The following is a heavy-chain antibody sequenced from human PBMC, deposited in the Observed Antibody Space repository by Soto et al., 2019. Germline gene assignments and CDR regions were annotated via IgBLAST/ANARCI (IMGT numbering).Heavy chain of an antibody. CDR1: GYTFTGYY. Sequence: GASVKVSCKASGYTFTGYYMHWVRQAPGQGLEWMGWINPNSGGTNYAQKFQGRVTMTRDTSISTAYMELSRLRSDDTAVYYCARVSIAAPEGMAVWGQGTTVTVSS. CDR3: ARVSIAAPEGMAV. V-gene: IGHV1-2*02. J-gene: IGHJ6*02. CDR2: INPNSGGT. D-gene: IGHD6-6*01.